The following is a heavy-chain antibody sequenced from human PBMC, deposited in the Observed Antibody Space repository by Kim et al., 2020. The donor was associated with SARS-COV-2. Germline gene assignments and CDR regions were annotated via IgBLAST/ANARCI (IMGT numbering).Heavy chain of an antibody. CDR1: GGSISSGGYY. CDR3: ARAERDILTGYYNEWFDP. V-gene: IGHV4-31*03. J-gene: IGHJ5*02. D-gene: IGHD3-9*01. Sequence: SETLSLTCTVSGGSISSGGYYWSWIRQHPGKGLEWIGYIYYSGSTYYNPSLKSRVTISVDTSKNQFSLKLSSVTAADTAVYYCARAERDILTGYYNEWFDPWGQGTLVTVSS. CDR2: IYYSGST.